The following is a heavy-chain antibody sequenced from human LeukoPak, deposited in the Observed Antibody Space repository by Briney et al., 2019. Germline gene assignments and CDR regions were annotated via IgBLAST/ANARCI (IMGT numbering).Heavy chain of an antibody. V-gene: IGHV4-39*07. CDR2: IYYSGST. CDR1: GGSISSSSYY. J-gene: IGHJ4*02. Sequence: SETLSLTCAVSGGSISSSSYYWGWIRQPPGKGLEWVGSIYYSGSTYYNPSLKSRVTISVDTSKNQFSLKLSSVTAADTAVYYCARVPSIAVTGTFDYWGQGTLVIVSS. D-gene: IGHD6-19*01. CDR3: ARVPSIAVTGTFDY.